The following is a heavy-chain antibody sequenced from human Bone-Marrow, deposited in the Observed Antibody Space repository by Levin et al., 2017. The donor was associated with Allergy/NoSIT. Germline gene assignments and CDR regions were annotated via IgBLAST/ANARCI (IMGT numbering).Heavy chain of an antibody. D-gene: IGHD1-14*01. CDR3: AKYGGRLTPPNFDY. J-gene: IGHJ4*02. Sequence: GESLKISCAASGFTFSSYAMSWVRQAPGKGLEWVSAISGSGGSTYYADSVKGRFTISRDNSKNTLYLQMNSLRAEDTAVYYCAKYGGRLTPPNFDYWGQGTLVTVSS. V-gene: IGHV3-23*01. CDR2: ISGSGGST. CDR1: GFTFSSYA.